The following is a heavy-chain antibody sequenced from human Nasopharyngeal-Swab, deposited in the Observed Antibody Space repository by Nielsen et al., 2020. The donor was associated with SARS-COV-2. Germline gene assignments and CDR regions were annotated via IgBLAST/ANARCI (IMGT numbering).Heavy chain of an antibody. CDR3: ARDIKGYSSGWFYYYYYGMDV. CDR2: INHSGST. V-gene: IGHV4-34*01. CDR1: GGSFGGYY. J-gene: IGHJ6*02. Sequence: SETLSLTCAVYGGSFGGYYWSWIRQPPGKGLEWIGEINHSGSTNYNPSLKSRVTISVDTSKNQFSLKLSSVTAADTAVYYCARDIKGYSSGWFYYYYYGMDVWGQGTTVTVSS. D-gene: IGHD6-19*01.